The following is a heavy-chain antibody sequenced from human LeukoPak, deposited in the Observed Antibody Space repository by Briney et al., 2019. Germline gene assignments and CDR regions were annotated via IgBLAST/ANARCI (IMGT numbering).Heavy chain of an antibody. CDR3: ARDHIAVAHGFEY. CDR1: GYTFTGYY. D-gene: IGHD6-19*01. J-gene: IGHJ4*02. CDR2: INPNSGGT. V-gene: IGHV1-2*02. Sequence: GASVKVSCKASGYTFTGYYMHWVRQAPGQGLEWIGWINPNSGGTNYAQKFQGRVTMTRDTSISTAYMELSRLRSDDTDVYYCARDHIAVAHGFEYWGQGTLVTVSS.